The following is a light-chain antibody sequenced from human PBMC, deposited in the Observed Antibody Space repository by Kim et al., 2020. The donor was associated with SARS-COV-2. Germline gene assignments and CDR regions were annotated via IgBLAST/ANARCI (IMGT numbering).Light chain of an antibody. CDR1: SGSIASNY. CDR3: QSYDSSNWV. V-gene: IGLV6-57*03. CDR2: EDN. Sequence: GKTVTISCSRSSGSIASNYVQWYQQRPGSAPTTVIYEDNQRPAGVPDRFSGSIDSSSNSASLTISGLKTEDEADYYCQSYDSSNWVFSGGTQLTVL. J-gene: IGLJ3*02.